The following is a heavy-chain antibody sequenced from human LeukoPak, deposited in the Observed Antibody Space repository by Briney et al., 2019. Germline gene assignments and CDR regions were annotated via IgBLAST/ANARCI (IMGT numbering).Heavy chain of an antibody. Sequence: GASVKVSCKASGYTFTSYGISWVRQAPGQGLEWMGWINPNSGGTNYAQKFQGRVTMTRDTSISTAYMELSRLRSDDTAVYYCARGPTTVTKGYYYYYYMDVWGKGTTVTVSS. D-gene: IGHD4-17*01. CDR1: GYTFTSYG. CDR2: INPNSGGT. V-gene: IGHV1-2*02. CDR3: ARGPTTVTKGYYYYYYMDV. J-gene: IGHJ6*03.